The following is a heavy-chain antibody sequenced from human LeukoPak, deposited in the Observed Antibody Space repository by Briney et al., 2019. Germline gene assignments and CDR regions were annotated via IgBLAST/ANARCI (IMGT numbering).Heavy chain of an antibody. CDR1: GYTFTGYY. D-gene: IGHD6-13*01. J-gene: IGHJ4*02. CDR2: IHLNSGDT. V-gene: IGHV1-2*02. Sequence: VPSLKVSCKLSGYTFTGYYMHCMRQAPGHRLEWVRWIHLNSGDTNYAQKFPGRVSITRDTSISTADMELRRLRSDDTAVYYCASWAGGNAAVASLDYWGQGTLVTVSS. CDR3: ASWAGGNAAVASLDY.